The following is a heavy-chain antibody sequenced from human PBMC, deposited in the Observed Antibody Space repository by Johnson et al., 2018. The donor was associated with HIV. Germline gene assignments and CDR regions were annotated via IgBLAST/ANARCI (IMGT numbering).Heavy chain of an antibody. Sequence: QVQLVESGGGLVQPGGSLRLSCAASGFTFSSYGMHWVRQAPGKGLEWVAFIRYDGSNKYYADSVKGRFTISRDNAKNSLYLQMNSLRAEDTALYYCAKALGIVVVLDAFDIWGQGTMVTVSS. CDR2: IRYDGSNK. CDR1: GFTFSSYG. J-gene: IGHJ3*02. CDR3: AKALGIVVVLDAFDI. D-gene: IGHD3-22*01. V-gene: IGHV3-30*02.